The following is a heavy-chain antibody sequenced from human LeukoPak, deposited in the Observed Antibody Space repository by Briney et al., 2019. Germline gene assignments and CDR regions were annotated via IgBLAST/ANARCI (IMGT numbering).Heavy chain of an antibody. CDR2: ISSSSSTI. J-gene: IGHJ4*02. V-gene: IGHV3-48*04. CDR3: ARDAQRGAIGD. CDR1: GFTFSSYS. D-gene: IGHD2/OR15-2a*01. Sequence: QSGGSLRLSCAASGFTFSSYSMNWVRQAPGKGLEWVSYISSSSSTIYYADSVKGRFTISRDNAKNSLYLQMNSLRAEDTAVYYCARDAQRGAIGDWGQGTLVTVSS.